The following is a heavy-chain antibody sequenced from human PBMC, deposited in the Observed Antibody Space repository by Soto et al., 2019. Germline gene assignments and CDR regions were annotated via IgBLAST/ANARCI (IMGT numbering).Heavy chain of an antibody. J-gene: IGHJ4*02. CDR3: ARSNYGDYGAQPDH. CDR2: IRYSGNT. CDR1: GASINDGAYY. D-gene: IGHD4-17*01. Sequence: QVQLQESGPRLVKPAQTLSLTCTVSGASINDGAYYWNWVRQHPEKGLEWIGYIRYSGNTYYSPSPKSRVIISLDTCKNQFSLMLSSVTDADTAIYYCARSNYGDYGAQPDHWGQGTPVTVSS. V-gene: IGHV4-31*03.